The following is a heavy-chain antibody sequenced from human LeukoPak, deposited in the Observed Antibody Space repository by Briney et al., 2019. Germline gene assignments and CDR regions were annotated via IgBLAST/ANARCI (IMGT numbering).Heavy chain of an antibody. V-gene: IGHV4-39*07. CDR2: IYYSGST. D-gene: IGHD3-9*01. CDR1: GGSISSSSYY. Sequence: PSETLSLTCTVSGGSISSSSYYWGWIRQPPGKGLEWIGSIYYSGSTYYNPSLKSRVTISVDTSKNQFSLKLSSVTAADTAVYYCARRSDRITIPRWEGAFDIWGQGTMVTVSS. CDR3: ARRSDRITIPRWEGAFDI. J-gene: IGHJ3*02.